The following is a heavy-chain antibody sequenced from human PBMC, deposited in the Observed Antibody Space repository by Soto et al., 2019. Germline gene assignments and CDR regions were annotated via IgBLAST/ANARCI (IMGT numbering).Heavy chain of an antibody. D-gene: IGHD4-4*01. V-gene: IGHV3-23*01. CDR3: AKFDTVTMLYYYYGMDV. Sequence: EVQLLESGGGLVQPGGSLRLSCAASGFTFSSYAMSWVRQAPGKGLEWVSAISGSGGSTYYADSVKGRFTNSRDNSKNTLYLQMNSLRAEDTAVYYCAKFDTVTMLYYYYGMDVWGQGTTVTVSS. CDR1: GFTFSSYA. J-gene: IGHJ6*02. CDR2: ISGSGGST.